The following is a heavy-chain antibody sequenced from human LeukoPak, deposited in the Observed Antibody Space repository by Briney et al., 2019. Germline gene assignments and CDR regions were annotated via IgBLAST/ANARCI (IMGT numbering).Heavy chain of an antibody. J-gene: IGHJ4*02. CDR2: IYHSGST. D-gene: IGHD6-13*01. V-gene: IGHV4-61*08. CDR3: ARDGAAGFDY. Sequence: SETLSLTCTVSGGSISSGGYYWSWIRQPPGKGLEWIGYIYHSGSTYYNPSLKSRVTISVDTSKNQFSLKLSSVTAADTAVYYCARDGAAGFDYWGQGTLVTVSS. CDR1: GGSISSGGYY.